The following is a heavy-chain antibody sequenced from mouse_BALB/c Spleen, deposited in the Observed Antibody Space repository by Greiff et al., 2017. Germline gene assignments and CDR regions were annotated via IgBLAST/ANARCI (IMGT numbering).Heavy chain of an antibody. CDR1: GYSITSDYA. J-gene: IGHJ2*01. V-gene: IGHV3-2*02. CDR3: ARRTMITTVFDY. CDR2: ISYSGST. D-gene: IGHD2-4*01. Sequence: EVKLQESGPGLVKPSQSLSLTCTVTGYSITSDYAWNWIRQFPGNKLEWMGYISYSGSTSYNPSLKSRISITRDTSKNQFFLQLNSVTTEDTATYYCARRTMITTVFDYWGQGTTLTVSS.